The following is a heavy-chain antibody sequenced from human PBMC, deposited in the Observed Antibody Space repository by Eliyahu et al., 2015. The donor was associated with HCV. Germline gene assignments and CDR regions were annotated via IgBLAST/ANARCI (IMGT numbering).Heavy chain of an antibody. CDR3: ARDLNGYFDY. CDR1: GGSVSSGSYY. Sequence: SGPGLVKPSETLSLTCTVSGGSVSSGSYYWSWIRQPPGKGLEWIGYIYYSGSTNYNPSLKSRVTISVDTSKNQFSLKLSSVTAADTAVYYCARDLNGYFDYWGQGTLVTVSS. CDR2: IYYSGST. D-gene: IGHD2-8*01. J-gene: IGHJ4*02. V-gene: IGHV4-61*01.